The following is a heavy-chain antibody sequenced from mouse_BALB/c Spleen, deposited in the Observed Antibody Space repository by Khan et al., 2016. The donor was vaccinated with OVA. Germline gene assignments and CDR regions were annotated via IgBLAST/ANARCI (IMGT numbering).Heavy chain of an antibody. V-gene: IGHV1S81*02. D-gene: IGHD1-1*02. CDR1: GYTFTSYY. CDR2: INPNNAGT. Sequence: VQLQESGAELVKPGASVRLSCKSSGYTFTSYYLYWVKQRPGQGLEWIGDINPNNAGTNFNETFKSKATLTVDKSSSTAYMQLRSLTSEDSAVYYCTRSGYGGFAYWGQGTLVTVSA. J-gene: IGHJ3*01. CDR3: TRSGYGGFAY.